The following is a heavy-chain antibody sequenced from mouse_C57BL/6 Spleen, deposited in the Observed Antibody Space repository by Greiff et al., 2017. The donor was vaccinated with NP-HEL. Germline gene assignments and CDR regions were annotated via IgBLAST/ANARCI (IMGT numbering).Heavy chain of an antibody. CDR3: ARSDYYYGSSYEVYFDY. V-gene: IGHV1-18*01. CDR1: GYTFTDYN. D-gene: IGHD1-1*01. Sequence: VQLKQSGPDLVKPGASVKIPCKASGYTFTDYNMDWVKQSHGKSLEWIGDINPNNGGTIYNQKFKGKATLTVDKSSSTAYMELRSLTSEDTAVYYCARSDYYYGSSYEVYFDYWGQGTTLTVSS. CDR2: INPNNGGT. J-gene: IGHJ2*01.